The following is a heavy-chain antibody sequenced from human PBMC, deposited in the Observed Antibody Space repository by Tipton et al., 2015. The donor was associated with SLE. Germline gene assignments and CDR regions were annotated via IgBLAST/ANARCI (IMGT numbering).Heavy chain of an antibody. CDR1: GGSISSSSYY. Sequence: TLSLTCTVSGGSISSSSYYWGWIRQPPGKGLEWIGSIYYSGSTYYNPSLKSRVTISVDTSKNQFSLKLSSVTAADTAVYYCARHDSIAAADFDYWGQGTLVTVSS. CDR2: IYYSGST. CDR3: ARHDSIAAADFDY. V-gene: IGHV4-39*01. J-gene: IGHJ4*02. D-gene: IGHD6-13*01.